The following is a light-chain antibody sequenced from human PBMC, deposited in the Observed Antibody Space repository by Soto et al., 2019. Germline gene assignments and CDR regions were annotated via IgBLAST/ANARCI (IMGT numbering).Light chain of an antibody. V-gene: IGKV3-15*01. CDR3: QQYNNWPRGT. CDR2: GAS. J-gene: IGKJ1*01. CDR1: QSVSSN. Sequence: EIVMTQSPATLSVSPGERATLSCRASQSVSSNLAWYQQKPGQAPRLLIYGASTRATGIPARFSGSGSGTEFTLTISSLQSEDVAVYYCQQYNNWPRGTFGQGTKMDIK.